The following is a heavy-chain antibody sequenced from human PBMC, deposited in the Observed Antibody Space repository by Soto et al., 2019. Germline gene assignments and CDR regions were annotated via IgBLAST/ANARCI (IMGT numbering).Heavy chain of an antibody. J-gene: IGHJ6*02. D-gene: IGHD5-12*01. CDR2: IVPIFGTA. Sequence: QVQLVQSGAEVKKPGSSVKVSCKASGGTFSSHGISWVRQAPGQGLEWMGGIVPIFGTADDAQRFRGRVTITADESTSTAYMELSSLRSEDTAVYYCARGRYSGYDMPDTYYYYNYGMDVWGPGITVTVSS. V-gene: IGHV1-69*12. CDR3: ARGRYSGYDMPDTYYYYNYGMDV. CDR1: GGTFSSHG.